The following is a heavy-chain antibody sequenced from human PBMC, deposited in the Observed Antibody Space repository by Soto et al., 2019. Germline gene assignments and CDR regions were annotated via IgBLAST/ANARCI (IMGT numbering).Heavy chain of an antibody. J-gene: IGHJ4*02. CDR1: GFTFSSYG. CDR3: ARGGYGDSHYFDY. D-gene: IGHD4-17*01. V-gene: IGHV3-33*01. CDR2: IWYDGSNK. Sequence: QVQLVESGGGVVQPGRSLRLSCAASGFTFSSYGMHWVRQAPGKGLEWVAVIWYDGSNKYYADSVKGRFTISRDNSKNTLYLQMNSLRAEDTAVYYCARGGYGDSHYFDYWGQGTLVTVSS.